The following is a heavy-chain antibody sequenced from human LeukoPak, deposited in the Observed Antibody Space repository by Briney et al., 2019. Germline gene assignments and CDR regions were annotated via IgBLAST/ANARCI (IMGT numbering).Heavy chain of an antibody. D-gene: IGHD1-26*01. CDR2: IRYDGSNK. CDR1: GFTFSSYA. V-gene: IGHV3-30*02. CDR3: AKEWELTY. J-gene: IGHJ4*02. Sequence: GGSLRLSCAVSGFTFSSYAMHWVRQAPGKGLEWVAFIRYDGSNKFYADSVKGRFTISRDNPRNTLYLQMNSLRAEDTAMYHCAKEWELTYWGQGTLVTVSS.